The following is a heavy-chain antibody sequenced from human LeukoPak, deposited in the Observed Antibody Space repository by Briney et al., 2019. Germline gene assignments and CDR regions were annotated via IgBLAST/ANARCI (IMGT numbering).Heavy chain of an antibody. CDR2: ISGSGGST. J-gene: IGHJ4*02. CDR1: GFTFSSYA. CDR3: AKDPPFRPRIAARQD. Sequence: PGGSLRLSCAASGFTFSSYAMSWVRQAPGKGLEWVSAISGSGGSTYYADSVKGRFTISRDNSKNMLYLQMNSLRAEDTAVYYCAKDPPFRPRIAARQDWGQGTLVTVSS. D-gene: IGHD6-6*01. V-gene: IGHV3-23*01.